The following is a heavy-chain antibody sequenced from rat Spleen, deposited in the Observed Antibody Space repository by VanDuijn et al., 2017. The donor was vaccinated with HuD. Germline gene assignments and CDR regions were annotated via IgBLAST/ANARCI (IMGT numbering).Heavy chain of an antibody. V-gene: IGHV5-22*01. Sequence: EVQLVESGGGLVQPGRSLKLSCAASGFTVSDYNMAWVRQAPTKGLEWVASISYEGSSTYYGDSVKGRFTISRDNAKSTLYLQMDSLRSEDTATYYCVRDGGYWYFDFWGPGTMVTVSS. CDR3: VRDGGYWYFDF. CDR1: GFTVSDYN. J-gene: IGHJ1*01. D-gene: IGHD1-11*01. CDR2: ISYEGSST.